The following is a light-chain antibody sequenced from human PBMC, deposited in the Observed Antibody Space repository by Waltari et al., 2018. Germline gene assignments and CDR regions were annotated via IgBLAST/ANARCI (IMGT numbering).Light chain of an antibody. CDR1: QSLIHNNGNTY. V-gene: IGKV2-30*02. CDR3: MQGTHPPQT. J-gene: IGKJ4*01. CDR2: KIS. Sequence: DVVMTQSPLSLPVTLGQPASISCRSSQSLIHNNGNTYLNWFQQRPGQSPRRLIYKISNRDSGVPDRFSGSGSGTDFRLRISRVEAEDVGVYYCMQGTHPPQTFGGGTKVEIK.